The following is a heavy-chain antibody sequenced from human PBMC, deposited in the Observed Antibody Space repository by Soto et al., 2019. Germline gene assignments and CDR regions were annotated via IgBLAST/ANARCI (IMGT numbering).Heavy chain of an antibody. Sequence: GGSLRLSCAASGFTFDDYAMHWVRQAPGKGLEWVSGISWNSGSIGYADSVKGRFTISRDNAKNSLYLQMNSLRAEDTALYYCAKVLMRAAAGTGDDAFDIWGQGTMVTVSS. J-gene: IGHJ3*02. V-gene: IGHV3-9*01. CDR3: AKVLMRAAAGTGDDAFDI. CDR1: GFTFDDYA. D-gene: IGHD6-13*01. CDR2: ISWNSGSI.